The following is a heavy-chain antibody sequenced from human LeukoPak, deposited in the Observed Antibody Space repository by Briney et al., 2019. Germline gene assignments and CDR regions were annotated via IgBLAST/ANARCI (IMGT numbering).Heavy chain of an antibody. CDR3: AGTRRYCSGGSCYNWFDP. V-gene: IGHV4-61*02. CDR2: IYASGST. Sequence: SETLSLTCSVSGGSISSDVYYWSWIRQPAGKGLEWIGRIYASGSTTYNSSLKSRVTISIDTAKNQFSLKLTSVTAADTAVYYCAGTRRYCSGGSCYNWFDPWGQGTLVTVSS. J-gene: IGHJ5*02. D-gene: IGHD2-15*01. CDR1: GGSISSDVYY.